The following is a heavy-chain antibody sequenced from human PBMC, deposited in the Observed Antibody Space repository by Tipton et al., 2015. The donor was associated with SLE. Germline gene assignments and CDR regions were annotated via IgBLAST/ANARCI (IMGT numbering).Heavy chain of an antibody. CDR2: ISSSRSTI. J-gene: IGHJ3*02. CDR3: ATSHDFEAFDI. CDR1: GFTFSNYA. D-gene: IGHD2-21*02. Sequence: SLRLSCAASGFTFSNYAMTWVRQAPGKGLEWVSYISSSRSTIYYADSVKGRFTIPRDNAKNSLYLQMNSLRVEDTAVYYCATSHDFEAFDIWGQGTMVTVS. V-gene: IGHV3-48*01.